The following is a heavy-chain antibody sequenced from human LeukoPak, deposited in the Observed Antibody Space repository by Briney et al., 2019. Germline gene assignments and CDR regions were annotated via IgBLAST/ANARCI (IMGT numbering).Heavy chain of an antibody. Sequence: GGSLRLSCAASGFTFSSYAMSWVRQAPGEGLEWVSAISGSGGSTYYADSVKGRFTISRDNSKNTLYLQMNSLRAEDTAVYYCAKDPFAFGYYDSSGYQDYWGQGTLVTVSS. V-gene: IGHV3-23*01. J-gene: IGHJ4*02. D-gene: IGHD3-22*01. CDR1: GFTFSSYA. CDR2: ISGSGGST. CDR3: AKDPFAFGYYDSSGYQDY.